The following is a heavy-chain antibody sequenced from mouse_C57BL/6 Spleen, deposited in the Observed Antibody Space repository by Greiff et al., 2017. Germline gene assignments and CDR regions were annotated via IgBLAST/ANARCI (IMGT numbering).Heavy chain of an antibody. V-gene: IGHV1-63*01. J-gene: IGHJ3*01. CDR1: GYTFTNYW. D-gene: IGHD2-1*01. Sequence: VQLQQSGAELVRPGTSVKMSCKASGYTFTNYWIGWAKQRPGHGLEWIGDIYPGGGYTNYNEKFKGKATLTADKSSSTAYMQFRSLTSEDSAIYYCASEVDYGNLFAYWGQGTLVTVSA. CDR2: IYPGGGYT. CDR3: ASEVDYGNLFAY.